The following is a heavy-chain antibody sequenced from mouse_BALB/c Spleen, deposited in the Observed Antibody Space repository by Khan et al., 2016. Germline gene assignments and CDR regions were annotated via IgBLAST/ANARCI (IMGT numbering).Heavy chain of an antibody. CDR1: GYTFTDHN. J-gene: IGHJ1*01. Sequence: LQPAGPVLVKPGASVKIPFKASGYTFTDHNMDWVKQSYGKSLEWIGDINPNNGYTIFHQKFKGKATLTVDKSSSTAYMELRSLASEDTAVYYCARDYSSYPWYFDVWGAGTTVTVSS. CDR2: INPNNGYT. D-gene: IGHD2-12*01. V-gene: IGHV1-18*01. CDR3: ARDYSSYPWYFDV.